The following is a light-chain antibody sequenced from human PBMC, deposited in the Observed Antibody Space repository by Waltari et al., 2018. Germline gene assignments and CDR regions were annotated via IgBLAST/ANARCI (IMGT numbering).Light chain of an antibody. J-gene: IGKJ1*01. V-gene: IGKV3-20*01. CDR1: QRVSRT. CDR3: QHYVRLPAT. CDR2: GAS. Sequence: EIVLTQSPGTLSLSPGERATISCRASQRVSRTLAWYQQKPGQAPKPLIYGASIRATGIPDRFTGSGSGTDFSLTISILEPEDFAIYFCQHYVRLPATFGQGTKVEIK.